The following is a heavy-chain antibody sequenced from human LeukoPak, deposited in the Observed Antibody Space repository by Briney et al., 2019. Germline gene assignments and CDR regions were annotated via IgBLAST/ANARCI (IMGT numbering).Heavy chain of an antibody. D-gene: IGHD1-26*01. CDR1: GFTFSSYG. CDR2: ISSSGSTI. CDR3: ARDGGSGSYPHYFDY. J-gene: IGHJ4*02. V-gene: IGHV3-48*04. Sequence: PGRSLRLSCAASGFTFSSYGMHWVRQAPGKGLEWVSYISSSGSTIYYADSVKGRFTISRDNAKNSLYLQMNSLRAEDTAVYYCARDGGSGSYPHYFDYWGQGTLVTVSS.